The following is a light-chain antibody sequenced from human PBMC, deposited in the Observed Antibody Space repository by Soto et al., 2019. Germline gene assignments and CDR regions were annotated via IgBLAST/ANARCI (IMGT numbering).Light chain of an antibody. CDR2: GAS. V-gene: IGKV3-15*01. CDR3: QQHNNWPPWT. Sequence: EIVMTQSPATLSVSPGERATLSCRASQSVSNNLAWYQQKAGQAPRLLIYGASTRATGIPARFSGSGSGTEFTPPISSLQSEDFAVYYCQQHNNWPPWTFGQGTKVEIK. J-gene: IGKJ1*01. CDR1: QSVSNN.